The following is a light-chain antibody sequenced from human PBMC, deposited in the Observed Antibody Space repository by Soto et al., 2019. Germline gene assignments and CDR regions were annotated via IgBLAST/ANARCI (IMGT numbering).Light chain of an antibody. V-gene: IGKV4-1*01. Sequence: DIVMTQSPDSLAVSLGERATINCKYSKSLFYSYNNKDYLAWYQQKPGQPPRLLIYLASTRESGVPERFSGSGSGTDFTLTVSSLQAEDVAVDYCQQYFNTPWTFGQGTKVEIK. CDR2: LAS. J-gene: IGKJ1*01. CDR3: QQYFNTPWT. CDR1: KSLFYSYNNKDY.